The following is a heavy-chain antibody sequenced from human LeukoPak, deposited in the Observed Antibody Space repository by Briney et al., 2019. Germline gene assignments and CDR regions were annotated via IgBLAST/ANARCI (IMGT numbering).Heavy chain of an antibody. J-gene: IGHJ4*02. Sequence: PGGSLRLSCAASEFTFSRYAMSWVRQAPGKGLEGVSAISGSGGSTYYADSVKGRFTISRDNSKNTLYLQMNSLRAEDTAVYYCAKNLLQQWLVLDYWGQGTLVTVSS. CDR2: ISGSGGST. D-gene: IGHD6-19*01. CDR1: EFTFSRYA. CDR3: AKNLLQQWLVLDY. V-gene: IGHV3-23*01.